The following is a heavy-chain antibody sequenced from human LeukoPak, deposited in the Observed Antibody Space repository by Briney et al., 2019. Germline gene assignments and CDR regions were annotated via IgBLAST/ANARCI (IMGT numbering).Heavy chain of an antibody. J-gene: IGHJ4*02. CDR1: GFTFSSYG. CDR2: ISYDGSNK. V-gene: IGHV3-30*18. CDR3: AKDRGTMVRGVYNY. D-gene: IGHD3-10*01. Sequence: PGGSLRLSCAASGFTFSSYGMHWVRQAPGKGLEWVAVISYDGSNKYYADSVKGRFTISRDNSKNTLYLQMNSLRAEDTAVYYCAKDRGTMVRGVYNYWGQGTLVTVSS.